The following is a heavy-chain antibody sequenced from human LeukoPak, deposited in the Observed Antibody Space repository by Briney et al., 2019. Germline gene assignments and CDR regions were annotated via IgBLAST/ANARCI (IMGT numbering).Heavy chain of an antibody. CDR2: ISWDGSTA. V-gene: IGHV3-43*01. D-gene: IGHD2-8*02. CDR1: GFTSDDYP. Sequence: GGSLRLSCAASGFTSDDYPMHWVRQAPGKGLEWVSLISWDGSTAYYEDSVKGRFTVSRDNNKNSLYLQMNSLRTEDTALYYCVRDSIYCAATNCFFDYWGQGALVTVSS. J-gene: IGHJ4*02. CDR3: VRDSIYCAATNCFFDY.